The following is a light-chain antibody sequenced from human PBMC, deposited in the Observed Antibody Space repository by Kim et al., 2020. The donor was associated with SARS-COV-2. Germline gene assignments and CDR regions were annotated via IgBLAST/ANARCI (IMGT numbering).Light chain of an antibody. CDR2: GKN. CDR1: SLRSYY. CDR3: NSRDSSGNHVL. V-gene: IGLV3-19*01. J-gene: IGLJ2*01. Sequence: SSELTQDPAVSVALGQTVRVTCQGDSLRSYYASWYQQKPGQAPVLVIYGKNNRPSGIPDRFYGSSSGNTASLTITGAQAEDEADYYCNSRDSSGNHVLFG.